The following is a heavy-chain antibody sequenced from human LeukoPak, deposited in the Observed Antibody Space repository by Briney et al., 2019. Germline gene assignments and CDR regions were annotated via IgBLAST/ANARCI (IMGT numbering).Heavy chain of an antibody. Sequence: PGGSLRLSCAASGFTFSSYSMNWVRQAPGKGLEWVSLIYGSGSADYADSVKGRFTISRDNSMNTVYLQMNSLRAEDTAVYYCARINFGDDYWGQGTLVTVSS. V-gene: IGHV3-66*01. D-gene: IGHD4-17*01. CDR3: ARINFGDDY. CDR1: GFTFSSYS. CDR2: IYGSGSA. J-gene: IGHJ4*02.